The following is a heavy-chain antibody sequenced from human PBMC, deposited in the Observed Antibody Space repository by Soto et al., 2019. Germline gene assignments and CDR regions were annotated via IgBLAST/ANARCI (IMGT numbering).Heavy chain of an antibody. J-gene: IGHJ5*02. CDR2: TYFRSKWYN. CDR3: AKGDNLGPKTGYAFDP. D-gene: IGHD5-12*01. Sequence: WVRQSPSRGLEWLGRTYFRSKWYNDYAVSVKSRIIINPDTSNNQFSLQLNSVTPEDTAVYFCAKGDNLGPKTGYAFDPWGQGIMVTVSS. V-gene: IGHV6-1*01.